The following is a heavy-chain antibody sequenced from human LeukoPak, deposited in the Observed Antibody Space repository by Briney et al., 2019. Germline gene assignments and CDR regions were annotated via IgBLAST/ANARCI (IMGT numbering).Heavy chain of an antibody. D-gene: IGHD3-22*01. CDR3: AGDQWLFGPLLKFNWFDP. V-gene: IGHV4-31*03. Sequence: SETLSLTCTVSGGSISSGGYYWSWIRQHPGKGLEWIGYIYYSGSTYYNPSLKSRVTTSVDTSKNQFSLKLSSVTAADTAVYYCAGDQWLFGPLLKFNWFDPWGQGTLVTVSS. CDR2: IYYSGST. CDR1: GGSISSGGYY. J-gene: IGHJ5*02.